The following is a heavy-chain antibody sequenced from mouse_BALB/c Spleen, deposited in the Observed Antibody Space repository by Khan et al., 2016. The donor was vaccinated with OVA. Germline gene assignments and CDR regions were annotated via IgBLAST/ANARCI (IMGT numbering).Heavy chain of an antibody. CDR3: ANSASYWFFDF. CDR1: GYTFTNYG. CDR2: INTYTGEP. V-gene: IGHV9-3-1*01. Sequence: QIQLVQSGPELKKPGETVKISCKASGYTFTNYGMNWVKQAPGKGLKWMGWINTYTGEPTYADDFKGRFAFSLDTSANTAYLQINNLKNEDTATYFCANSASYWFFDFWGAGTTVTVSS. J-gene: IGHJ1*01. D-gene: IGHD6-1*01.